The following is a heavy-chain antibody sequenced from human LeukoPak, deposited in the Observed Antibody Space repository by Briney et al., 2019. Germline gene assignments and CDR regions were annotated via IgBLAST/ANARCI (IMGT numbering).Heavy chain of an antibody. J-gene: IGHJ4*02. D-gene: IGHD3-16*01. V-gene: IGHV3-23*01. CDR3: AKVLFGGPARASVDY. CDR2: ISGSGGYA. CDR1: GFTFSSYA. Sequence: GGSLRLSCAASGFTFSSYAMSWVRQAPGKGLEWVSSISGSGGYAYYANSVKGRFITSRDNSKNTLYLQMNSLRAEDTAVYYCAKVLFGGPARASVDYWGQGTLVTVSS.